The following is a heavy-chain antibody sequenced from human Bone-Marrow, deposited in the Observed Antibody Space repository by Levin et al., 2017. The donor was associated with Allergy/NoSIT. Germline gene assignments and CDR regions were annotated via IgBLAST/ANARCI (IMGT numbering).Heavy chain of an antibody. CDR1: GFTFSSNS. J-gene: IGHJ4*02. V-gene: IGHV3-21*01. CDR2: ISSRSNYI. D-gene: IGHD6-19*01. Sequence: GESLKISCAASGFTFSSNSMNWVRQAPGKGLEWVSSISSRSNYIYYADSVKGRFTISRDNAKHSLYLQMNSLRVDDTAVYYCARDRAASAVACPYYFDYWGQGTLVTVSS. CDR3: ARDRAASAVACPYYFDY.